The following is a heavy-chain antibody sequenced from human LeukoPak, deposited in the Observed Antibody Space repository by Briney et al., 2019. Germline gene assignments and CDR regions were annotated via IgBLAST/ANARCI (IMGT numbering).Heavy chain of an antibody. Sequence: SETLSLTCAVYGGSFSGYYWSWIRQPPGKGLEWIGYIYYSGSTNYNPSLKSRVTLSVDTSKNQFSLKLSSVTAADTAVYYCARSPYYDILTGSPPDVWGQGTTVTVSS. D-gene: IGHD3-9*01. V-gene: IGHV4-59*08. CDR1: GGSFSGYY. CDR3: ARSPYYDILTGSPPDV. J-gene: IGHJ6*02. CDR2: IYYSGST.